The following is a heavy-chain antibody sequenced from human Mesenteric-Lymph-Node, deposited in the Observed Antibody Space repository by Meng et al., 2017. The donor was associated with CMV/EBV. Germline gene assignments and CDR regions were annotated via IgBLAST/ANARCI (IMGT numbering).Heavy chain of an antibody. CDR1: GFPFHDYA. V-gene: IGHV3-43*02. D-gene: IGHD7-27*01. CDR3: AKEQASNWGLDY. CDR2: IYGDGGSI. J-gene: IGHJ4*02. Sequence: GGSLRLSCAASGFPFHDYAMHWVRQAPGKGLEWISLIYGDGGSIYYADSVKGRFTISRDNSKNSLYLQMNGLRTEDTALYYCAKEQASNWGLDYWGQGTRVTVSS.